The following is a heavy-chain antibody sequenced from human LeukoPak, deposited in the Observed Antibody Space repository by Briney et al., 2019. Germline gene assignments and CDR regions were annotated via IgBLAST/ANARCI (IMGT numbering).Heavy chain of an antibody. CDR2: IYYSGST. D-gene: IGHD1-26*01. V-gene: IGHV4-39*01. J-gene: IGHJ4*02. Sequence: SETLSLTCTVSGGSISSSSYYWGWIRQPPGKGLEWIGSIYYSGSTYYNPSLKSRVTISVDTSKNQFSLKLSSVTAADTAVYYCARSGTYFSGPFDYWGQGTLVTVSS. CDR1: GGSISSSSYY. CDR3: ARSGTYFSGPFDY.